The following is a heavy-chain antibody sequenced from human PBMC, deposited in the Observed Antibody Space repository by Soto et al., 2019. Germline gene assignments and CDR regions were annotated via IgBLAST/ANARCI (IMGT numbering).Heavy chain of an antibody. CDR2: IWDDGSNK. Sequence: QPGGSLRLSCAASGFTFSSYGMHWVRQAPGKGLEGVAVIWDDGSNKYYADSVKGRFTISRDNSKNTLYLQINSLRAEDTAVYYCAKAVPPFVVVTASDYWGQGTLVTVSS. CDR1: GFTFSSYG. J-gene: IGHJ4*02. CDR3: AKAVPPFVVVTASDY. V-gene: IGHV3-30*02. D-gene: IGHD2-21*02.